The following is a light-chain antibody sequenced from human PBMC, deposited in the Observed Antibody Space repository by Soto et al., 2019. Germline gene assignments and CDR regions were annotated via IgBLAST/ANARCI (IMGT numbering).Light chain of an antibody. J-gene: IGKJ5*01. CDR2: KIS. CDR1: HSLVYADGNTY. Sequence: VVITQSPLSLPVTLGQPASISCSSTHSLVYADGNTYLQWFQQRPGQSPRHLIYKISNRDSGVPDRFSGSGSGTDFTLQISRVEAEDVGVYYCMQGTHWPLTFGQGTRLGL. CDR3: MQGTHWPLT. V-gene: IGKV2-30*01.